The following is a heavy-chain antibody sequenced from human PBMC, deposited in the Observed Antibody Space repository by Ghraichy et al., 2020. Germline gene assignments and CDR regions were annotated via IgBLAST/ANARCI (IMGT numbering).Heavy chain of an antibody. CDR2: IWYDGSNK. Sequence: WGSLRLSCAASGFSFSENAMHWVRQAPGKGLDWVTIIWYDGSNKYYTDSVKGRFTISRDNAKNTVYLQMNSLRIEDTGIYYCARGGVSARPDYWGQGTPVTVSS. V-gene: IGHV3-33*01. CDR3: ARGGVSARPDY. CDR1: GFSFSENA. D-gene: IGHD6-6*01. J-gene: IGHJ4*02.